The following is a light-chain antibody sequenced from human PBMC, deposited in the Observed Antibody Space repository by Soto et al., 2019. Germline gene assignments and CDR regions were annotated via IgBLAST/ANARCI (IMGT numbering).Light chain of an antibody. CDR2: GVT. Sequence: QSVLTQPASVSGSPGQSITISCTGSSGDFGGYNYVSWYQQHPGKAPQLLIYGVTNRPAGVSNRFSGSKSGNTASLTISGLQADDEADYYCSSYTNSNTLPVFGTGTKLTVL. CDR1: SGDFGGYNY. V-gene: IGLV2-14*01. CDR3: SSYTNSNTLPV. J-gene: IGLJ1*01.